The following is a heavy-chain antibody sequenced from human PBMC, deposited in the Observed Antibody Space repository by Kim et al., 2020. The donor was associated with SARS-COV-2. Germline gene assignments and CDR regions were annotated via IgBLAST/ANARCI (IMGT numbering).Heavy chain of an antibody. CDR2: IYNDGSDK. V-gene: IGHV3-33*06. J-gene: IGHJ3*01. CDR1: GITFNTYA. D-gene: IGHD3-16*01. CDR3: AKDGGPGGHRTAFDF. Sequence: GGSLRLSCAASGITFNTYAMHWVRQAPGKGLEWVAVIYNDGSDKFYGDSVKGRFTISRDNSKSILYLQMNSLSAEDTALYYCAKDGGPGGHRTAFDFWG.